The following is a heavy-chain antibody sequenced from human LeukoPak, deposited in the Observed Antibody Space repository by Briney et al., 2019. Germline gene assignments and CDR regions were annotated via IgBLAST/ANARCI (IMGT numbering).Heavy chain of an antibody. V-gene: IGHV3-7*01. CDR1: GFSFTTYG. CDR2: IKQDGSEK. D-gene: IGHD4-17*01. J-gene: IGHJ4*02. CDR3: ARDRFIGYGDLRTGVLLY. Sequence: GSLRLSCAASGFSFTTYGMHWVRQAPGKGLEWVANIKQDGSEKYYVDSVKGRFTISRDNAKNSLYLQMNSLRAEDTAVYYCARDRFIGYGDLRTGVLLYWGQGTLVTVSS.